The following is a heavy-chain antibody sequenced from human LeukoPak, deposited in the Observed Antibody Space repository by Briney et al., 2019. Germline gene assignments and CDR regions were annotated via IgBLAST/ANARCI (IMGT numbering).Heavy chain of an antibody. CDR1: GYTFTTYG. V-gene: IGHV1-18*01. J-gene: IGHJ4*02. CDR2: VSAYADNT. CDR3: ARDCIGCHGFDY. Sequence: ASVKVFCKTSGYTFTTYGISWVRQAPGQGLEWMGWVSAYADNTNYVQKVQGRVTMTPDTSTSTAYMELRSLRSDDTAVYYCARDCIGCHGFDYWGQGTLVTVSS. D-gene: IGHD2-15*01.